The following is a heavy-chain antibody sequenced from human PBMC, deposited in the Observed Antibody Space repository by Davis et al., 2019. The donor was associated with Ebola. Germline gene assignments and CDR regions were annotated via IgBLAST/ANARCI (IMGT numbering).Heavy chain of an antibody. CDR2: IYSGGST. V-gene: IGHV3-53*01. CDR3: ARVGGYSSSWPFDY. J-gene: IGHJ4*02. Sequence: GESLKISCAASGFTVSSNYMSWVRQAPGKGLEWVSVIYSGGSTYYADSVKGRFTISSDNSKNTLYLQMNSLRAEDTAVYYCARVGGYSSSWPFDYWGKGTLSPSPQ. CDR1: GFTVSSNY. D-gene: IGHD6-13*01.